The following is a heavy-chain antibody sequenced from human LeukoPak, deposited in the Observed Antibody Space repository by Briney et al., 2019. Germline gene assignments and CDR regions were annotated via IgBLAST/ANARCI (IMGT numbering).Heavy chain of an antibody. CDR1: GGSISSYY. V-gene: IGHV4-59*01. J-gene: IGHJ3*02. CDR3: ARASIAVAGSLGAFDI. Sequence: PSESLSLTCTVSGGSISSYYWSWIQQPPGKGLEWIGYIYYSGSTNYNPSLKSRVTISVDTSKNQFSLKLSSVTAADTAVYYCARASIAVAGSLGAFDIWGQGTMVTVSS. D-gene: IGHD6-19*01. CDR2: IYYSGST.